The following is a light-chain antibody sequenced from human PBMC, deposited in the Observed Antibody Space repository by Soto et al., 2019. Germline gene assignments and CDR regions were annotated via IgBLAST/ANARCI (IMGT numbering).Light chain of an antibody. CDR2: DDD. CDR3: QSYEAKNRNWV. Sequence: NFMLTQPLSVSGSPGMTVTISCTRSSGGIANNYVQWYQQRPGSAPTTVIYDDDQRPSEVPDRFSGFIDGSSNSASLTISGLKTDDEADYYCQSYEAKNRNWVFGGGTKLTVL. CDR1: SGGIANNY. V-gene: IGLV6-57*04. J-gene: IGLJ3*02.